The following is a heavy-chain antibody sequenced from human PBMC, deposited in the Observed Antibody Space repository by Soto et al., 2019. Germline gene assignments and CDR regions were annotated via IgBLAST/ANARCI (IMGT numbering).Heavy chain of an antibody. V-gene: IGHV4-31*03. CDR2: IYYSGST. CDR1: GGSISIGGYY. Sequence: SETLSLTCTVSGGSISIGGYYWSWIRQHPGKGLEWIGYIYYSGSTYYNPSLKSRVTISVDTSKNQFSLKLSSVTAADTAVYYCARWACSSTSCYYYGMDVWGQGTTVTV. J-gene: IGHJ6*02. D-gene: IGHD2-2*01. CDR3: ARWACSSTSCYYYGMDV.